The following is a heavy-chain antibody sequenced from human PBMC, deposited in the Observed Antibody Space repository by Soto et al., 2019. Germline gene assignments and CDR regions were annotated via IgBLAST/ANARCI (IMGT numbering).Heavy chain of an antibody. CDR2: ISYDGSNK. CDR3: ATYSSGWPFDY. J-gene: IGHJ4*02. V-gene: IGHV3-30*03. Sequence: QVQLVESGGGVVQPGRSLRLSCAASGFTFSSYGMLWVRQAPGKGLEWVAVISYDGSNKYYADSVKGRFTISRDNSKNTLYLQMNSLRAEDTAVYYCATYSSGWPFDYWGQGTLVTVSS. CDR1: GFTFSSYG. D-gene: IGHD6-19*01.